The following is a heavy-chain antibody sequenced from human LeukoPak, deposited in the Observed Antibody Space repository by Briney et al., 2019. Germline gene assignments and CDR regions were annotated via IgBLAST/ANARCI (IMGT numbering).Heavy chain of an antibody. CDR2: IKQDGSEK. J-gene: IGHJ4*02. CDR3: ASRAGYTGSWSAFDY. D-gene: IGHD6-13*01. CDR1: TLTLNNYW. V-gene: IGHV3-7*05. Sequence: GGSLRLSCTASTLTLNNYWMSWVRQAPGKGLEWVANIKQDGSEKYHVDSVKGRFTISRDHAKNSLYLQMNSLRAEDTAVYYCASRAGYTGSWSAFDYRGQGTLVTVSS.